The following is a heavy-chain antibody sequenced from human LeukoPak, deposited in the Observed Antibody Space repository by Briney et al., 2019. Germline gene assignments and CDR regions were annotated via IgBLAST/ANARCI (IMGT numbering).Heavy chain of an antibody. J-gene: IGHJ3*02. CDR1: GYTFISYD. V-gene: IGHV1-8*01. CDR2: MSPNSGNT. D-gene: IGHD5-18*01. Sequence: ASVKVSCKASGYTFISYDINWVRRTGQGLEWMGWMSPNSGNTGYAQKFQGRVTMTRDTSISTAYMELSSLRSEDTAVYYCARGTTAMVFSLLTPPAFDIWGQGTMVTVSS. CDR3: ARGTTAMVFSLLTPPAFDI.